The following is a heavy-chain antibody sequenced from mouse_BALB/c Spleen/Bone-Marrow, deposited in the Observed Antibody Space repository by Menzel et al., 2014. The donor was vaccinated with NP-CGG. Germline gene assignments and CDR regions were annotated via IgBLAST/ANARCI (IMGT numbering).Heavy chain of an antibody. Sequence: EVKLMESGPGLVKPSQSLFLTCTVTGYSITSDYAWNWIRQFPGNKLEWMGYISYSGSTSYNPSLKSRISITRDTSKNQFVLQLNSVTTEDTATYYCASPSWFAYWGQGTLVTVSA. V-gene: IGHV3-2*02. J-gene: IGHJ3*01. CDR1: GYSITSDYA. CDR3: ASPSWFAY. CDR2: ISYSGST.